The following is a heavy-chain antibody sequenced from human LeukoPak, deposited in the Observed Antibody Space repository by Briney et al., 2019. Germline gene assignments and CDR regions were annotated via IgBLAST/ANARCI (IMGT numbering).Heavy chain of an antibody. Sequence: ASVKVSCKASGDTFIRSYMHWVRQPPGQGLEWMGIINPSGGDIRYAQKFQGRVTMTRDTSTSTVYLELRSLRSEDTAVYYCARWDSSVGNAFDIWGQGTMITISS. CDR1: GDTFIRSY. D-gene: IGHD3-22*01. CDR3: ARWDSSVGNAFDI. CDR2: INPSGGDI. J-gene: IGHJ3*02. V-gene: IGHV1-46*01.